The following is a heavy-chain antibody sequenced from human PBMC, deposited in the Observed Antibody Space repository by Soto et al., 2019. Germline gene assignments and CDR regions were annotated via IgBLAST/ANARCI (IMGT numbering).Heavy chain of an antibody. J-gene: IGHJ4*02. CDR2: ISSDGSNK. CDR1: GFAFSNYG. Sequence: GGSLRLSCATSGFAFSNYGLHWVRQTPGKGLDWVAVISSDGSNKYYADSVKGRFTISRDNSKNTLYLQMNSLRAEDTAVYYCARVAPSDPGYSYGSPDYWGQGTPVTVSS. V-gene: IGHV3-30*19. CDR3: ARVAPSDPGYSYGSPDY. D-gene: IGHD5-18*01.